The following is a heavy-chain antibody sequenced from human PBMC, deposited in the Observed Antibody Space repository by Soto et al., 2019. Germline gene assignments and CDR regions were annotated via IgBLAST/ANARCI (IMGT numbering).Heavy chain of an antibody. CDR2: IERSGGIT. CDR3: VKNSGWFNT. Sequence: QLLQSGGGLVQPGGSLTLSCAASGFTFGTTDMSWVRQAPGEGLEWVSTIERSGGITYYADSVKGRFTMSRDNSRNTVYLQMKSLRGDDTALYYFVKNSGWFNTWGQGALVTVSS. D-gene: IGHD3-10*01. V-gene: IGHV3-23*01. J-gene: IGHJ5*02. CDR1: GFTFGTTD.